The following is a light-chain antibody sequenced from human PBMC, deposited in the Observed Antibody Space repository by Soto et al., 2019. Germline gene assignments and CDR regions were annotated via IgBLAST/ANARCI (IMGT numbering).Light chain of an antibody. CDR2: EVT. Sequence: SVLTQPTSVSGSPGQSITIACTGTSSDVGSYNYVSWYQQHPGKSPKLMIYEVTNRPSGVSNRFSGSKSGNTASLTISGLQTEDEAHYYCSSYTTNTTLVFGGGTKVTVL. J-gene: IGLJ2*01. CDR1: SSDVGSYNY. V-gene: IGLV2-14*01. CDR3: SSYTTNTTLV.